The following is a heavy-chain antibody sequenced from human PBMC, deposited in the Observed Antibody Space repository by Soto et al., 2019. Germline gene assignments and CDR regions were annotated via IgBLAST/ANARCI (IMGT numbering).Heavy chain of an antibody. CDR1: GFTFSDYG. CDR2: IKQDGSEK. D-gene: IGHD4-4*01. Sequence: GGSLRLSCVTSGFTFSDYGFHWVRQAPGKGLEWVANIKQDGSEKYYVDSVKGRFTISRDNAKNSLYLQMNSLRAEDTAVYYCARERTVTTGYYGMDVWGQGTTVTV. J-gene: IGHJ6*02. CDR3: ARERTVTTGYYGMDV. V-gene: IGHV3-7*01.